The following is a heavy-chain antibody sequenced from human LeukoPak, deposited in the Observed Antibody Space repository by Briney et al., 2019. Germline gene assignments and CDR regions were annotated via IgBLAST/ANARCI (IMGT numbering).Heavy chain of an antibody. D-gene: IGHD3-22*01. V-gene: IGHV3-21*01. J-gene: IGHJ3*02. CDR3: ARSGTYDTHYAFDI. CDR1: GFTFSSYS. Sequence: GGSLRLSCAASGFTFSSYSMNWVRQAPGKGLEWVSSISSSSSYIYYADSVKGRFTISRDNAKNSLYLQMNSLRAEDTAVYYCARSGTYDTHYAFDIWGQGTMVTVSS. CDR2: ISSSSSYI.